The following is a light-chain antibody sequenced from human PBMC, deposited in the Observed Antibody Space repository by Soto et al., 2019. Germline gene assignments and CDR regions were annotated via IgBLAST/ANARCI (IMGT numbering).Light chain of an antibody. CDR3: QSYDSSLSGV. CDR1: SSNIGAGYD. Sequence: QSVLTQPPSVSGAPGQRVTISCTGSSSNIGAGYDVHWYQQLPGTAPKLLIYGNSNRPSGVPDRFSGSKSGTSASLAITGLRAEDEADYYCQSYDSSLSGVFGGGTKVTVL. CDR2: GNS. V-gene: IGLV1-40*01. J-gene: IGLJ3*02.